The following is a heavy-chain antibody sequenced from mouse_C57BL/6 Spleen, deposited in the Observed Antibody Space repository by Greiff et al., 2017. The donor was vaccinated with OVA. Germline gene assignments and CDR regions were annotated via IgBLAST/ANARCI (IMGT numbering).Heavy chain of an antibody. CDR1: GFTFTDYY. D-gene: IGHD2-3*01. Sequence: EVKLEESGGGLVQPGGSLSLSCAASGFTFTDYYMSWVRQPPGKALEWLGFIRNKANGYTTEYSASVKGRFTISRDNSQSILYLQMNALRAEDSATYYCARRIYDGYYEGAMDDWGQGTSVTVSS. CDR2: IRNKANGYTT. CDR3: ARRIYDGYYEGAMDD. V-gene: IGHV7-3*01. J-gene: IGHJ4*01.